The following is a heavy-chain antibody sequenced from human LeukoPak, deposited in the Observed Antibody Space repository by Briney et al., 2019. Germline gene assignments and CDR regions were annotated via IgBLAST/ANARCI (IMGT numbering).Heavy chain of an antibody. Sequence: SETLSLTCAVSGVSFDDYYWSWVRQTPGKGLEWIGEINHSGYTNDSPSLKSRVTLSIDTSRKQFSLNLRSVTVADAGIYYCTRMTTGHDYWGQETLVTVSS. CDR2: INHSGYT. J-gene: IGHJ4*02. CDR1: GVSFDDYY. CDR3: TRMTTGHDY. V-gene: IGHV4-34*01. D-gene: IGHD4-17*01.